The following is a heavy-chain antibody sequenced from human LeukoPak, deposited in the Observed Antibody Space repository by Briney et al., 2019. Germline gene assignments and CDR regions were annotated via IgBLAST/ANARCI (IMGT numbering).Heavy chain of an antibody. CDR2: IYYSGST. Sequence: SETLSLTCTVSGGSISSYYWSWIRQPPGKGLEWIGYIYYSGSTNYNPSLKSRVTISVDTSKNQFSLKLSSVTAADAAVYYCARPAYSSGWYDYWGQGTLVTVSS. J-gene: IGHJ4*02. CDR3: ARPAYSSGWYDY. D-gene: IGHD6-19*01. CDR1: GGSISSYY. V-gene: IGHV4-59*08.